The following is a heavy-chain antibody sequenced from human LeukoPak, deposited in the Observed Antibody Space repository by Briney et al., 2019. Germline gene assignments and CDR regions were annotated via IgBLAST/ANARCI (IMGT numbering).Heavy chain of an antibody. CDR1: GGSFSGYY. J-gene: IGHJ6*03. CDR2: INHSGST. CDR3: ARRRNYGSFYYYMDV. Sequence: SETLSLTCAVYGGSFSGYYWSWIRQPPGKGLEWIGEINHSGSTNYNPPLKSRVTISVDTSKNQFSLKLSSVTAADTAVYYCARRRNYGSFYYYMDVWGKGTTVTISS. V-gene: IGHV4-34*01. D-gene: IGHD3-10*01.